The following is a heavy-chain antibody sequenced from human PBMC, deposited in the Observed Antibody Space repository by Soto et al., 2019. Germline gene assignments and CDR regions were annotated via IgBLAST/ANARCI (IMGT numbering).Heavy chain of an antibody. Sequence: GGSLRLSCAASGFTFSSYAMSWVRQAPGKGLEWVSAISGSGGSTYYADSVKGRFTISRDNSKNTLYLQMNSLRAEDTAVYYCAKDPRMWLRLYYYYYYMDVWGKGTTVTVSS. CDR2: ISGSGGST. V-gene: IGHV3-23*01. CDR3: AKDPRMWLRLYYYYYYMDV. CDR1: GFTFSSYA. J-gene: IGHJ6*03. D-gene: IGHD5-12*01.